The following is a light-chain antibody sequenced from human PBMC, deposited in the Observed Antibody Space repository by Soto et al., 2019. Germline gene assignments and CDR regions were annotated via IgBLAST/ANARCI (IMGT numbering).Light chain of an antibody. CDR2: KAS. V-gene: IGKV1-5*03. J-gene: IGKJ1*01. CDR1: QSISSW. Sequence: DIQMTQSPSTLSASVGDRVTITCRASQSISSWLAWYQQKPGKAPKLLIYKASSLESGVPSRFSGSGSGTEFTLTISSLQPDDFATYYGQQYNSQRTFGQGTKVEIK. CDR3: QQYNSQRT.